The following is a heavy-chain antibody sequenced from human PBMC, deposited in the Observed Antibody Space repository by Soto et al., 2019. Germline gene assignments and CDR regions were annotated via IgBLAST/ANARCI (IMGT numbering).Heavy chain of an antibody. CDR1: GGSISSYY. CDR3: ARHRNQLLPHLVWFDP. Sequence: PSETLSLTCTVSGGSISSYYWSWIRQPPGKGLEWIGYIYYSGSTNYNPSLKSRVTISVDTSKNQFSLKLSSVTAADTAVYYCARHRNQLLPHLVWFDPWGQGTLVTVS. V-gene: IGHV4-59*08. D-gene: IGHD2-2*01. J-gene: IGHJ5*02. CDR2: IYYSGST.